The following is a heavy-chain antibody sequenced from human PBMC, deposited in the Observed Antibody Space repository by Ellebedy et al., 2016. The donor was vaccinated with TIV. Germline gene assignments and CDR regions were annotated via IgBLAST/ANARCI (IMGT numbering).Heavy chain of an antibody. V-gene: IGHV1-46*01. CDR1: GYTFTSYY. CDR2: IITILGMT. Sequence: ASVKVSCKASGYTFTSYYMHWVRQAPGQGLEWMGRIITILGMTNYAQKFQGRVTITADTSTSTVYMELSSLRSEDTAVYYCARGHSLSSTWYFLFSTGHDRIDFWGQGTLVTVTS. CDR3: ARGHSLSSTWYFLFSTGHDRIDF. D-gene: IGHD6-13*01. J-gene: IGHJ4*02.